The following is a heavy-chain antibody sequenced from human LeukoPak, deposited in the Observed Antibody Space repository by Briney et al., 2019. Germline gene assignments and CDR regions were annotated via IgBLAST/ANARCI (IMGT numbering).Heavy chain of an antibody. Sequence: SETLSLTCTVSGGSISSYYWGWIRQPPGKGLEWIGSIYYSGSTYYNPSLKSRVTISVDTSKNQFSLKLSSVTAADTAVYYCAKYSGWGEGVDYWGQGTLVTVSS. J-gene: IGHJ4*02. CDR2: IYYSGST. CDR3: AKYSGWGEGVDY. CDR1: GGSISSYY. D-gene: IGHD5-12*01. V-gene: IGHV4-39*01.